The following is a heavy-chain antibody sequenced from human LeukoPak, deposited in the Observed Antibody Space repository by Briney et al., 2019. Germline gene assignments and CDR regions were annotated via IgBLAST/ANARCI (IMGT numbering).Heavy chain of an antibody. V-gene: IGHV3-21*04. D-gene: IGHD3-22*01. CDR2: ISSSSSYI. CDR3: AKGYYYDSSGYYYTSTSAFDY. J-gene: IGHJ4*02. Sequence: SGGSLRLSCAASGFTFSSYSMNWVGQAPGKGLEWVSSISSSSSYIYYADSVKRRFTISRDNSKNTLYLQMNSLRAEDTAVYYCAKGYYYDSSGYYYTSTSAFDYWGQGTQVTVSS. CDR1: GFTFSSYS.